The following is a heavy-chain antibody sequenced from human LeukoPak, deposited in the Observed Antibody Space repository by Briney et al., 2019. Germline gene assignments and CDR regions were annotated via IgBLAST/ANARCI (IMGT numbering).Heavy chain of an antibody. D-gene: IGHD6-13*01. V-gene: IGHV3-48*01. J-gene: IGHJ6*04. CDR2: ISSSSSTI. CDR3: ATGYSSRGAPIATDV. Sequence: HPGGSLRLSCAASGFTFSSYGMHWVRQAPGEGLEWVSYISSSSSTIYYADSVKGRFTISRDNAKNSLYLQMNSLRAEDTAVYYCATGYSSRGAPIATDVWGKGTTVTVSS. CDR1: GFTFSSYG.